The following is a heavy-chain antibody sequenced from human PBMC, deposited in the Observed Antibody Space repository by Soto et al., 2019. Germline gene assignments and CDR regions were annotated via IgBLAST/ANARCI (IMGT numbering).Heavy chain of an antibody. J-gene: IGHJ5*02. CDR2: TYHTGST. D-gene: IGHD3-10*01. V-gene: IGHV4-59*02. Sequence: WGSLSLTCTISVGSVETNYGSWIRQAPGKGLEWIGYTYHTGSTKYNPSLKSRATISVDTSKNQFSLTLNSAAAADTAVYYCATDSAGRGPFDPWGHGILGTVSS. CDR3: ATDSAGRGPFDP. CDR1: VGSVETNY.